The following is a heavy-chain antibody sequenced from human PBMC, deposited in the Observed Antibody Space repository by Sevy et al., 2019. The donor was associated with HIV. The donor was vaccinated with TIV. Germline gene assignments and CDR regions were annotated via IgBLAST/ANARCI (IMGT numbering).Heavy chain of an antibody. CDR3: AVVIARGGYFDY. Sequence: GGSLRLSCAASGFTFSSYSMNWVRQAPGKGLEWVSSISSSSSYIYYADSVKGRFTISRDNAKNSLYLQMNSLRAEETAVYYCAVVIARGGYFDYWGQGTLVTVSS. CDR2: ISSSSSYI. V-gene: IGHV3-21*01. J-gene: IGHJ4*02. CDR1: GFTFSSYS. D-gene: IGHD2-21*01.